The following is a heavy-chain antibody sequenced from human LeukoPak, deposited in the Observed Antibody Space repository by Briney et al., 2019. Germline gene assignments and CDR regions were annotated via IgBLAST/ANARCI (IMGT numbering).Heavy chain of an antibody. CDR1: GFTFSSYS. CDR2: ISGRGT. Sequence: GGSLRLSCAASGFTFSSYSMNWVRQAPGKGLEWVSDISGRGTFYADSVKGRFTISRDNSKNTVDLQMNSLRAEDRAVYYCAKGRRDVDYWGQGTLVTVSS. CDR3: AKGRRDVDY. V-gene: IGHV3-23*01. J-gene: IGHJ4*02.